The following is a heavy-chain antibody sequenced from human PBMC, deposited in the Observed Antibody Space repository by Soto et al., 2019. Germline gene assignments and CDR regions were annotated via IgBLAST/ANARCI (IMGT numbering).Heavy chain of an antibody. D-gene: IGHD1-7*01. CDR3: ARVFKWNSPEGY. J-gene: IGHJ4*02. V-gene: IGHV1-8*01. CDR2: INPNSGNT. Sequence: QVQLVQSGAEVKKPGASVKVSCKASGYTFTSYDINWVRQATGQGLEWMGWINPNSGNTAYAQKFQGRVTMTGNTSISTAYMELSSLRSEDTAVYYCARVFKWNSPEGYWGQGTLVIVSS. CDR1: GYTFTSYD.